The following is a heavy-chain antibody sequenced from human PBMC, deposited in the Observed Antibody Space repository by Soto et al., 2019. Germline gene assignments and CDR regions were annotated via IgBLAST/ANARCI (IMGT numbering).Heavy chain of an antibody. CDR3: AKNYHFDS. J-gene: IGHJ4*02. CDR2: IGVDGDT. CDR1: GFTFSTYA. V-gene: IGHV3-23*01. D-gene: IGHD3-10*01. Sequence: EVNLLESGGGSEQPGASLKLSCAASGFTFSTYAMSWARQAPGKGLEWVSSIGVDGDTYYGDSVKGRFSISRDNSKNTVYLQMNSLGAEDTAVYYCAKNYHFDSWGQGTLVTVSA.